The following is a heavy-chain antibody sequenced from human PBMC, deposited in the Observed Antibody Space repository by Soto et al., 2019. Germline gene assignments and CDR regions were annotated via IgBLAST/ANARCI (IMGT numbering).Heavy chain of an antibody. J-gene: IGHJ4*02. Sequence: SETLSLTCAVSGGSFSGYYWSWIRQPPGKGLEWIGEINHSGSTNYHPSLKSRVTISVDTSKNQFSLQLSSVTAADPTVYYCARRRIRYFDWLSNMNRFDYWGQGTLVTVSS. D-gene: IGHD3-9*01. CDR1: GGSFSGYY. V-gene: IGHV4-34*01. CDR2: INHSGST. CDR3: ARRRIRYFDWLSNMNRFDY.